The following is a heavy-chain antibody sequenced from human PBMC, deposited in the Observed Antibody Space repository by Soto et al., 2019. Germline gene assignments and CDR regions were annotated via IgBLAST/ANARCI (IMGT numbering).Heavy chain of an antibody. V-gene: IGHV4-34*01. CDR2: INHSGST. CDR3: AITGLLRYFERGAFDI. D-gene: IGHD3-9*01. J-gene: IGHJ3*02. CDR1: GGSFSGYY. Sequence: SETLSLTCAVYGGSFSGYYWSWIRQPPGKGLEWIGEINHSGSTNYNPSLKSRVTISVDTSKNQFSLKLSSVTAADTAVYYCAITGLLRYFERGAFDIWGQGTMVTVSS.